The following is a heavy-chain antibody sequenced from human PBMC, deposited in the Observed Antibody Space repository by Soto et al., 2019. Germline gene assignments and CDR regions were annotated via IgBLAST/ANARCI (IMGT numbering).Heavy chain of an antibody. J-gene: IGHJ3*02. V-gene: IGHV3-33*01. Sequence: GGSLRLSCAASGFTFSSYGMHWVRQAPGKGLEWVAVILYDGSNKYYADSVKGRFTISRDNSKNTLYLQMNSLRAEDTAVYYCARGDTVEVVITGDAFDIWGQGTMVTVSS. CDR1: GFTFSSYG. D-gene: IGHD3-22*01. CDR2: ILYDGSNK. CDR3: ARGDTVEVVITGDAFDI.